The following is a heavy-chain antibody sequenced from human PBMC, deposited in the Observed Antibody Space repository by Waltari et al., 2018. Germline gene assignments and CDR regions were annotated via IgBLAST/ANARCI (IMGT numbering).Heavy chain of an antibody. CDR3: AARYSSGWYSTLY. Sequence: QVQLQESGPGLVKPSGTLSLTCAVSGGSISSSNWWSWVRQPPGKGLEWIGEIYHRGSTNCNPSLKSRVTISVDKSKNQFSLKRSSVTAADTAVYYCAARYSSGWYSTLYWGQGTLVTVSS. V-gene: IGHV4-4*02. J-gene: IGHJ4*02. CDR1: GGSISSSNW. D-gene: IGHD6-19*01. CDR2: IYHRGST.